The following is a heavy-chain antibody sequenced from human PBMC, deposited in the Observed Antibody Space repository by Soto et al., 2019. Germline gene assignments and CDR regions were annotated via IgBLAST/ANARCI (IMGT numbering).Heavy chain of an antibody. CDR3: ARHAAVLPALPALNYYYGMDV. Sequence: ASVKVSCKXSGYTFSSYGISWARQAPGQGLEWMAWISVYNGNTKYAQKAQGRVIMTTDTSTSTAYMELRSLRSDDTAMYYCARHAAVLPALPALNYYYGMDVWGQGTTVTASS. J-gene: IGHJ6*02. D-gene: IGHD2-2*01. CDR1: GYTFSSYG. V-gene: IGHV1-18*01. CDR2: ISVYNGNT.